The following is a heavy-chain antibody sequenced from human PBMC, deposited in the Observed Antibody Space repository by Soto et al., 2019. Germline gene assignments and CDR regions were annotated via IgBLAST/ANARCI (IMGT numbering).Heavy chain of an antibody. D-gene: IGHD5-12*01. CDR1: GFTFSSYA. Sequence: GGSLRLSCAASGFTFSSYAMSWVRQAPGKGLEWVSAISGSGGSTYYADSVKGRFTISRDNSKNTLYLQMNSLRAEDTAVYYCAKGWGWLQDYHFGAFDIWGQGTMVTVSS. CDR3: AKGWGWLQDYHFGAFDI. V-gene: IGHV3-23*01. CDR2: ISGSGGST. J-gene: IGHJ3*02.